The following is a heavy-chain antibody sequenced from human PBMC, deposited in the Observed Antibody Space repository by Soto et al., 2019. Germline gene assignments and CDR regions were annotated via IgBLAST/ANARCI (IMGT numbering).Heavy chain of an antibody. CDR3: ARAGGVLWFGEFSHNYYRLDF. D-gene: IGHD3-10*01. CDR2: SHYSGST. Sequence: PSETLSLTCTVSGGSIRSYYWSWIRQPPGKGLEWIGYSHYSGSTNYNPSLKSRVTISVDTSKNQFSLKQRSVTAADPAVYYCARAGGVLWFGEFSHNYYRLDFWGQGTTVTAS. J-gene: IGHJ6*02. CDR1: GGSIRSYY. V-gene: IGHV4-59*01.